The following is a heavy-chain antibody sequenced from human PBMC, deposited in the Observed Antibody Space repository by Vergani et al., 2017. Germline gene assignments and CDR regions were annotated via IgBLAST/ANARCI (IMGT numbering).Heavy chain of an antibody. J-gene: IGHJ6*02. Sequence: EVQLVESGGGLVKPGGSLRLSCAASGFTFSNAWMSWVRQAPGKGLEWVGRIKSKTEGGTTDYAAPVKGRFTISRDDSKNTLYLQMNSLKTEDTAVYYCTTGSATYWGQGTTVTVSS. D-gene: IGHD1-26*01. CDR2: IKSKTEGGTT. V-gene: IGHV3-15*01. CDR3: TTGSATY. CDR1: GFTFSNAW.